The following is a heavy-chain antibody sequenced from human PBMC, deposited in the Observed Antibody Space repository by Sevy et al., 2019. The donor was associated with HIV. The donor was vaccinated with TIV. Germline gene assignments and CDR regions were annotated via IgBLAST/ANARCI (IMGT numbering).Heavy chain of an antibody. Sequence: ASVKVSCKDSGYTFTSYGISWVRQAPGQGLEWMGWISAYNGNTNYAQKLQGRVTMTTDTSTSTAYMELRSLRSDDTAVYYCAREGGSYDYYYGMDVWGQGTTVTVSS. V-gene: IGHV1-18*01. D-gene: IGHD1-26*01. CDR2: ISAYNGNT. CDR1: GYTFTSYG. J-gene: IGHJ6*02. CDR3: AREGGSYDYYYGMDV.